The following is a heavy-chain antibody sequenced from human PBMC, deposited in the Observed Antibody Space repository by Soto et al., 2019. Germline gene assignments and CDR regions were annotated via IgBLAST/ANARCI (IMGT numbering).Heavy chain of an antibody. Sequence: GASVKVSFKASGGTFSSYAISWVRQAPGQGLEWMGGIIPIFGTANYAQKFQDRVTITADESTSTAYMELSSLRSEDTAVYYCARDDPSGWFDPWGQGTLVTVSS. CDR2: IIPIFGTA. J-gene: IGHJ5*02. D-gene: IGHD7-27*01. CDR1: GGTFSSYA. V-gene: IGHV1-69*13. CDR3: ARDDPSGWFDP.